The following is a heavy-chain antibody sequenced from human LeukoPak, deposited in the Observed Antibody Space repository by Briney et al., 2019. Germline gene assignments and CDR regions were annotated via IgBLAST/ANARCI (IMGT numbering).Heavy chain of an antibody. D-gene: IGHD3-16*01. J-gene: IGHJ4*02. V-gene: IGHV4-59*08. CDR1: GGSINNNF. CDR2: IYYSGGT. Sequence: SETLSLTCTVSGGSINNNFWSWIRQPPGKGLEWIGYIYYSGGTDYNPSLKSRVTISVNTSKNQFSLKLNSVTAADTAVYYCARHMGGYAYDYWGQGILVTVSS. CDR3: ARHMGGYAYDY.